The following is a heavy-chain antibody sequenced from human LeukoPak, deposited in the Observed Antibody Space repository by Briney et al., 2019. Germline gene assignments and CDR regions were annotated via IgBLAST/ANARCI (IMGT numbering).Heavy chain of an antibody. D-gene: IGHD4-17*01. CDR1: GVSFDDYY. CDR3: TRMTTGHDY. CDR2: INHSGYT. Sequence: SETLSLTCAVSGVSFDDYYWSWVRQTPGKGLEWLGEINHSGYTNDSPSLKSRVTLSIDTSRKQFSLNLRSVPVADAGIYYCTRMTTGHDYWGQGTLVTVSS. V-gene: IGHV4-34*01. J-gene: IGHJ4*02.